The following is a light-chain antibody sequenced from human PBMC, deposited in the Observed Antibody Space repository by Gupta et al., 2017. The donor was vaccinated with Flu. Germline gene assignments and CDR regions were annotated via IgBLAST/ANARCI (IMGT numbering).Light chain of an antibody. Sequence: QMTQSQSSLSASVGDRVTITCRASQGIGNYLAWYQQKPGKVPKLLIYTASTLPSGVPSRFSGSGSGTDFTLTINSLEPEDVATYYCQQYVQAPWTFGQGTKLEIK. CDR1: QGIGNY. CDR3: QQYVQAPWT. CDR2: TAS. J-gene: IGKJ2*01. V-gene: IGKV1-27*01.